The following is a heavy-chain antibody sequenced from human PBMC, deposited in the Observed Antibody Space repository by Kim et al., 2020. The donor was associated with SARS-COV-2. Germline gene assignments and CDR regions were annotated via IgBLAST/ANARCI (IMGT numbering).Heavy chain of an antibody. V-gene: IGHV3-48*01. Sequence: GGSLRLSCAASGFPFSLYDMHWVRQAPGKGLEWVSYISTTSSSKYYADSAKGRFTVSRDNAKNSVFLQMNSLRADDTAVYFCAIVPISNVVTLDWGQGTQVTVSA. CDR1: GFPFSLYD. D-gene: IGHD2-21*02. CDR2: ISTTSSSK. CDR3: AIVPISNVVTLD. J-gene: IGHJ4*02.